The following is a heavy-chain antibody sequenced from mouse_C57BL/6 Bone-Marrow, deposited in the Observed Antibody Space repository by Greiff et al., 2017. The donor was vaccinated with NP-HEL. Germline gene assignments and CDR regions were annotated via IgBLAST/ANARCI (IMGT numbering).Heavy chain of an antibody. V-gene: IGHV1-5*01. Sequence: EVKLVESGTVLARPGASVKMSCKTSGYTFTSYWMHWVKQRPGQGLEWIGAIYPGNSDTSYNQKFKGKARLTAVTSASTAYMELSSLTNEDSAVYYCTRHSSYYYAMDYWGQGTSVTVSS. D-gene: IGHD2-12*01. J-gene: IGHJ4*01. CDR2: IYPGNSDT. CDR1: GYTFTSYW. CDR3: TRHSSYYYAMDY.